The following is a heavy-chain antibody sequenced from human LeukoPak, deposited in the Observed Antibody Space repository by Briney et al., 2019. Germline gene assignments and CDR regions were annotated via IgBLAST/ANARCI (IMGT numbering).Heavy chain of an antibody. J-gene: IGHJ4*02. D-gene: IGHD3-3*01. CDR2: IIPIFGTA. Sequence: SVKVSCKVSGGTFSSYAISWVRQAPGQGLEWMGGIIPIFGTANYAQKFQGRVTITADESTSTAYMELSSLRSEDTAVYYCVAYYDFWSGYFRYHYFDYWGQGTLVTVSS. V-gene: IGHV1-69*01. CDR1: GGTFSSYA. CDR3: VAYYDFWSGYFRYHYFDY.